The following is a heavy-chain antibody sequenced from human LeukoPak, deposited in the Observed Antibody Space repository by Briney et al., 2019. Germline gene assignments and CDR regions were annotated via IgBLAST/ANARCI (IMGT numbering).Heavy chain of an antibody. Sequence: PGGSLRLSCAASGFTFRDYYMSWIRQAPGKGLEWVSHISLTGSTISYADSLRGRFTISRDNARNSLYLQMNTLRVEDTAIYYCVRVALYYYGSESYYFFEHWGQGTPVTASS. V-gene: IGHV3-11*04. CDR3: VRVALYYYGSESYYFFEH. J-gene: IGHJ4*02. CDR1: GFTFRDYY. D-gene: IGHD3-10*01. CDR2: ISLTGSTI.